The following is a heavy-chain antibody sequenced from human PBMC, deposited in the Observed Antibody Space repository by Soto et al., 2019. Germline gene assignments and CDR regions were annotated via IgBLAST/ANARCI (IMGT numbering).Heavy chain of an antibody. V-gene: IGHV4-59*08. CDR2: IYYSGNP. CDR3: ARLGYGSGSPRRAFDY. CDR1: GGSTSDEY. Sequence: PSESLSHTSTVSGGSTSDEYWSWIRQPPGKGLEWIGYIYYSGNPNYNPSLKSRVTISVDRSKNQFSLKVTSVTAADTAVYYCARLGYGSGSPRRAFDYWGQGILVTVS. D-gene: IGHD3-10*01. J-gene: IGHJ4*02.